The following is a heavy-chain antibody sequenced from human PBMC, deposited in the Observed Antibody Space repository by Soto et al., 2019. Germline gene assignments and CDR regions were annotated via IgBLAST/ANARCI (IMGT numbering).Heavy chain of an antibody. CDR3: AIDRDDYGSVNYDNRIAF. Sequence: QVQLVQSGAEVKKPGSSVKVSCKASGGIFSTYDISWLRQAPGQGLECMGGIIPLFGTPDYAQRVQGRVTSTSDESTSTAYMELSRLRSEDTAVYYCAIDRDDYGSVNYDNRIAFWGQGTLVTVSS. D-gene: IGHD3-10*01. CDR1: GGIFSTYD. CDR2: IIPLFGTP. V-gene: IGHV1-69*01. J-gene: IGHJ4*02.